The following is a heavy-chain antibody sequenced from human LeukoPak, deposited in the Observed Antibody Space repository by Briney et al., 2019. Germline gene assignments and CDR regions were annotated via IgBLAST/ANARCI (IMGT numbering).Heavy chain of an antibody. J-gene: IGHJ6*04. D-gene: IGHD3-10*02. Sequence: PGGSLRLSCTASGFTFSGYGMSWVRQAPGKGLEWVSSISSSGGSTYYADSVKGRFTISRDNSKNTLYLQMNSLRAEDTAVYYCAELGITMIGGVRGKGTTVTISS. V-gene: IGHV3-23*01. CDR3: AELGITMIGGV. CDR2: ISSSGGST. CDR1: GFTFSGYG.